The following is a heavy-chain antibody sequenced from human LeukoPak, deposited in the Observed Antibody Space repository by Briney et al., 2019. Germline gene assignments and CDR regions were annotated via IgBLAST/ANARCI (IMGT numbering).Heavy chain of an antibody. V-gene: IGHV3-74*01. CDR1: GFTFSDYW. CDR3: ARGPSGYHNT. CDR2: INSDGRIT. Sequence: GGSLRLSCAASGFTFSDYWMHWVRQASGKGLVGVSRINSDGRITSYADSVKGRFTISRDNAKNTLYLQMNSLRAEDTAVYYCARGPSGYHNTGGQGTLVTVSS. J-gene: IGHJ4*02. D-gene: IGHD5-12*01.